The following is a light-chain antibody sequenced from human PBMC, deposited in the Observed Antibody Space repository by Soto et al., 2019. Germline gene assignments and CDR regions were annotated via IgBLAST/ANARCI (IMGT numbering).Light chain of an antibody. J-gene: IGKJ2*01. Sequence: DIVMTQSPLSLPVTPGEPASISCRSSQSLLHSNGYNYLGWYLQKPGQSPQLLIYLGSNRASGVPDRFSGSGSGTDSTLKISRVEAEDVGVYYCMQALQTPYTFGQGTKLEI. CDR2: LGS. CDR3: MQALQTPYT. V-gene: IGKV2-28*01. CDR1: QSLLHSNGYNY.